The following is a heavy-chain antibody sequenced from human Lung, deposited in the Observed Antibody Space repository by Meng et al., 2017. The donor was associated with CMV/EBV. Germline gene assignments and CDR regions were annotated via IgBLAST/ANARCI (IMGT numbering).Heavy chain of an antibody. J-gene: IGHJ5*02. Sequence: GESLKISCAASGFTFSNYAMHWVRQAPGRGLEWVAVTSYDGTDKYYADSVKGRFTISRDNSKNTLILEMNRLKIEDTAVYYCARDLLSSSSWSPPLSFDPWGQGXLVTVSS. D-gene: IGHD6-13*01. CDR2: TSYDGTDK. V-gene: IGHV3-30-3*01. CDR3: ARDLLSSSSWSPPLSFDP. CDR1: GFTFSNYA.